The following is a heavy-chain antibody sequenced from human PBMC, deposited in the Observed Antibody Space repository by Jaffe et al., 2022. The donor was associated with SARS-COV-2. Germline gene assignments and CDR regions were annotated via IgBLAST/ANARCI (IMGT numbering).Heavy chain of an antibody. Sequence: QVQLVESGGGVVQPGRSLRLSCAASGFTFSSYAMHWVRQAPGKGLEWVAVISYDGSNKYYADSVKGRFTISRDNSKNTLYLQMNSLRAEDTAVYYCATRGYCSGGSCPGAAFDIWGQGTMVTVSS. V-gene: IGHV3-30-3*01. CDR3: ATRGYCSGGSCPGAAFDI. J-gene: IGHJ3*02. CDR2: ISYDGSNK. D-gene: IGHD2-15*01. CDR1: GFTFSSYA.